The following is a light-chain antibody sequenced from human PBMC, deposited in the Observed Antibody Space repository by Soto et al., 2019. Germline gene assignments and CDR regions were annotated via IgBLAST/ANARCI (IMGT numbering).Light chain of an antibody. CDR3: QQSYSTPLT. Sequence: DRRITQSPYALSASLGDRVTITCRASQSINKWMAWYQQKPGKAPKLLIYAASSLQSGVPSRFSGGGSGTDFTLTISSLQPEDFATYSCQQSYSTPLTFGGGTKVAI. CDR2: AAS. CDR1: QSINKW. J-gene: IGKJ4*01. V-gene: IGKV1-39*01.